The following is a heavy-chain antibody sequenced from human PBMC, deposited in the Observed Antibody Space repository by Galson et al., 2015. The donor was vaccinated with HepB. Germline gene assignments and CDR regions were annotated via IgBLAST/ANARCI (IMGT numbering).Heavy chain of an antibody. V-gene: IGHV1-3*01. D-gene: IGHD3-10*01. CDR1: GYTFTSYA. CDR3: ARDGGHYGSGSYSPEGSFDY. CDR2: INAGNGNT. Sequence: SVKVSCKASGYTFTSYAMHWVRQAPGQRLEWMGWINAGNGNTKYSQKFQGRVTITRDTSASTAYMELSSLRSEDTAVYYCARDGGHYGSGSYSPEGSFDYWGQGTLVTVSS. J-gene: IGHJ4*02.